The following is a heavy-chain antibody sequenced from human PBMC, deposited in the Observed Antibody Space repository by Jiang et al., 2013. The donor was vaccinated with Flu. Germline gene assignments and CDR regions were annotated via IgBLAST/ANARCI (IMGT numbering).Heavy chain of an antibody. J-gene: IGHJ4*02. V-gene: IGHV1-24*01. Sequence: SVKVSCKVSGYTLTELSMHWVRQAPGKGLEWMGGFDPEDGETIYAQKFQGRVTMTEDTSTDTAYMELSSLRSEDTAVYYCATGLELPGGFDYWGQGTLVTVSS. CDR1: GYTLTELS. CDR3: ATGLELPGGFDY. D-gene: IGHD1-26*01. CDR2: FDPEDGET.